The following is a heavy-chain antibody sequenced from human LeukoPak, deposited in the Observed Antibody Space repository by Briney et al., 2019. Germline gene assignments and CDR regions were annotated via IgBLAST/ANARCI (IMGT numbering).Heavy chain of an antibody. V-gene: IGHV3-30-3*01. D-gene: IGHD6-19*01. CDR1: GFTFSSYA. Sequence: PGGSLRLSCAASGFTFSSYAMHWVRQAPGKGLVWVAVISYDGSNKYYADSVKGRFTISRDNSKNTLYLQMNSLRAEDTAVYYCARDLIHRQQWLWYYWGQGTLVTVSS. CDR2: ISYDGSNK. CDR3: ARDLIHRQQWLWYY. J-gene: IGHJ4*02.